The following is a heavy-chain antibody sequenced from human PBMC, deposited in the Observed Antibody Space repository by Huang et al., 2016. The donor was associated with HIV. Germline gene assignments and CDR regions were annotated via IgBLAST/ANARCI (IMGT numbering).Heavy chain of an antibody. D-gene: IGHD3-3*01. Sequence: QVQLVQSGAEVKKPGASVNVSCEASNYNFGSHGISWVRQAPGQGLEWMGWISVYNGDTKYAQKCQGRVTMTRETSTRTAYMELTSLRFDDTAVYYCARSGFGVVITTTLDYYYMDVWGTGTTVTVSS. J-gene: IGHJ6*03. CDR3: ARSGFGVVITTTLDYYYMDV. V-gene: IGHV1-18*01. CDR1: NYNFGSHG. CDR2: ISVYNGDT.